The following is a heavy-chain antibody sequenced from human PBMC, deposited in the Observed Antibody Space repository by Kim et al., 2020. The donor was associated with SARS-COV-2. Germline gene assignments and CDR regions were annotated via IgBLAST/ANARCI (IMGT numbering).Heavy chain of an antibody. J-gene: IGHJ2*01. CDR2: ISYDGSNK. D-gene: IGHD2-8*01. CDR1: GFTFSSFG. Sequence: GGSLRLSCAASGFTFSSFGMHWVRQAPGKGLEWVAVISYDGSNKYYADSVKGRFTISRDNSKNTVNLQMNNLRVEDTAVYHCAKELYGKIWY. CDR3: AKELYGKIWY. V-gene: IGHV3-30*18.